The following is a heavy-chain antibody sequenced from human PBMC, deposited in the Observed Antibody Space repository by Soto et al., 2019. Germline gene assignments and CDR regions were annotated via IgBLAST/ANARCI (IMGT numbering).Heavy chain of an antibody. V-gene: IGHV3-33*06. CDR1: GFTFSSYG. CDR2: IWHDGSNK. J-gene: IGHJ4*02. Sequence: VGSLRLSCAASGFTFSSYGMHWVRLAPGKGLEWVAVIWHDGSNKYYADFVKGRFTISRDNSKNTLYLQMNSLRAEDTAVYYCAKDPARTTNNYFQYWGQGTMVTVSS. CDR3: AKDPARTTNNYFQY. D-gene: IGHD1-7*01.